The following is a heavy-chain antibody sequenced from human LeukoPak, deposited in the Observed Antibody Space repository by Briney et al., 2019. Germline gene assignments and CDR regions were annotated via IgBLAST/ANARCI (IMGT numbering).Heavy chain of an antibody. CDR1: GGAISSSSHY. V-gene: IGHV4-39*07. CDR3: ARESSGYFDY. D-gene: IGHD3-10*01. CDR2: LHYSGST. Sequence: SETLSLTCTVSGGAISSSSHYWAWIRQPPGKGLEWIGSLHYSGSTYYNPSLKSRVTISVDTSKNQFSLKLSSVTAADTAVYYCARESSGYFDYWGQGTLVTVSS. J-gene: IGHJ4*02.